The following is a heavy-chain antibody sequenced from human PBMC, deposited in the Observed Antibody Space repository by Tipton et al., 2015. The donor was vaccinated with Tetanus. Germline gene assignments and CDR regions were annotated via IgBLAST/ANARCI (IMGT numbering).Heavy chain of an antibody. J-gene: IGHJ6*02. D-gene: IGHD3-3*01. CDR3: ARDRSITIFGVVPINYYYGMDV. CDR1: GGSISSYY. V-gene: IGHV4-59*12. CDR2: IANSESP. Sequence: LRLSCTVSGGSISSYYWNWIRQPPGKGLEWIGYIANSESPRYSPSLKSRVTISVDSSKNQFSLKLTSVTAADTALYFCARDRSITIFGVVPINYYYGMDVWGQGTTVTVSS.